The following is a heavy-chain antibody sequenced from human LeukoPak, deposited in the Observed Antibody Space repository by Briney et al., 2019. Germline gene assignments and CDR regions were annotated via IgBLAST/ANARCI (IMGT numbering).Heavy chain of an antibody. Sequence: GGSLRRSCAASGFTFSSYSMTWVRQAPGKGLEWVSIISSGSSAIFSADALKGRFTISRDDAKNLLYLDMNSLRAEDTAVYYCARGHTAVTRHFDFWGQGTLVTVSS. V-gene: IGHV3-21*01. CDR1: GFTFSSYS. CDR3: ARGHTAVTRHFDF. D-gene: IGHD4-17*01. J-gene: IGHJ4*02. CDR2: ISSGSSAI.